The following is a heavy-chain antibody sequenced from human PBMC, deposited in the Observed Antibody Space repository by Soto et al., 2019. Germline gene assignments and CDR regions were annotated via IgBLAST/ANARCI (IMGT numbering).Heavy chain of an antibody. CDR1: GYSFSAFW. CDR3: ARPAYCGGNNCHKGPGIDAFDI. Sequence: LGESLKISCVGSGYSFSAFWIAWVRQMPGKGLEWMGVINPEVSETTYGPAFRGQVTFSADKSITTTYLHWSSLKASDTAMYYCARPAYCGGNNCHKGPGIDAFDIWGQGTMVTVSS. V-gene: IGHV5-51*01. D-gene: IGHD2-21*01. J-gene: IGHJ3*02. CDR2: INPEVSET.